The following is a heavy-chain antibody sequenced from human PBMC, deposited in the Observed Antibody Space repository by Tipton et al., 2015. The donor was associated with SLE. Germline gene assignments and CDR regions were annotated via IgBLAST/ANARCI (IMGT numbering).Heavy chain of an antibody. CDR1: GGSISSYQ. V-gene: IGHV4-59*01. J-gene: IGHJ6*03. D-gene: IGHD3-16*01. CDR2: IYSSGST. CDR3: ARGAYSYGHYYYMDV. Sequence: GLVKPSETLSLTCAGSGGSISSYQWNWIRQSPGKGLEWIGYIYSSGSTNYNPSLSSRVTMDMSENQFSLKLSSVTAADTAVYYCARGAYSYGHYYYMDVWGKGTTVTVSS.